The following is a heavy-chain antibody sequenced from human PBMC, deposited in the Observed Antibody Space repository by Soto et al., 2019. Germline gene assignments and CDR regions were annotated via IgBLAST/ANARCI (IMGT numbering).Heavy chain of an antibody. D-gene: IGHD5-18*01. Sequence: QLGGSLRLSCAASGFTFSSYAMHWVRQAPGKGLEWVAVISYDGSNKYYADSVKGRFTISRDNSKNTLYLQMNSLRAEDTAVYYCARDALAREDTAMVLREGFDYWGQGTLVTVSS. CDR2: ISYDGSNK. J-gene: IGHJ4*02. CDR3: ARDALAREDTAMVLREGFDY. CDR1: GFTFSSYA. V-gene: IGHV3-30-3*01.